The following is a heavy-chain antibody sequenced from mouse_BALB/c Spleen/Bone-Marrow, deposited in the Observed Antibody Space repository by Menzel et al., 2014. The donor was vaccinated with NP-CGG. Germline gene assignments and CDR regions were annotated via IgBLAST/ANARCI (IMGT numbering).Heavy chain of an antibody. Sequence: EVKVEESGGGLVQPGGSLKLSCAASRFDFSRYWMSWVRQAPGKGLEWIGEINPDSSTINYPPSLKDKFIISRDNAKNTLYLQMSKVRSEDTALYYCARVTFPYFDYWGQGTTLTVSS. CDR1: RFDFSRYW. CDR2: INPDSSTI. J-gene: IGHJ2*01. CDR3: ARVTFPYFDY. D-gene: IGHD2-13*01. V-gene: IGHV4-1*02.